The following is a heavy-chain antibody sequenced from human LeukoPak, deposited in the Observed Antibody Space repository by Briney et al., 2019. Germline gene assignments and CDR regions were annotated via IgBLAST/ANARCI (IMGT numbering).Heavy chain of an antibody. CDR2: INHSGST. D-gene: IGHD5-12*01. Sequence: PSETLSLTCAVSGGSFSDYYWTWVRQSPGKGLEWIGEINHSGSTNYSPSLKSRVTISADTSKSQFSLKVTSVTAADTALYYCARVAHPSRNGYYLGYWGQGTLVTISS. J-gene: IGHJ4*02. CDR3: ARVAHPSRNGYYLGY. CDR1: GGSFSDYY. V-gene: IGHV4-34*01.